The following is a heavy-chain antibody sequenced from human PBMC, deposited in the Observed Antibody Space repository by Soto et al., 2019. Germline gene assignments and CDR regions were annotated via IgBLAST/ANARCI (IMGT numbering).Heavy chain of an antibody. Sequence: SETLSLTCTVSGGSLSSYYWSWIRQPPGKGLEWIGYIYYSGSTNYNPSLKSRVTISVDTSKNQFSLKLSSVTAADTAVYYCATQEVGGSYVYTFDPWGQGTLVNVSS. D-gene: IGHD1-26*01. V-gene: IGHV4-59*08. CDR2: IYYSGST. CDR3: ATQEVGGSYVYTFDP. CDR1: GGSLSSYY. J-gene: IGHJ5*02.